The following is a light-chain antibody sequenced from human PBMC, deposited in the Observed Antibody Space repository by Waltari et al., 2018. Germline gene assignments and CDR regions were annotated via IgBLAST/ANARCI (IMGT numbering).Light chain of an antibody. Sequence: EIVLTQSPATLSLSPGERATLPCRASQSVSSYLAWYQQKPGQAPRPLIYDASNRATGIPARFSGSGSGTDFTLTISSLEPEDFAVYYCQQRSNWPPRYTFGQGTKLEIK. CDR1: QSVSSY. J-gene: IGKJ2*01. CDR3: QQRSNWPPRYT. CDR2: DAS. V-gene: IGKV3-11*01.